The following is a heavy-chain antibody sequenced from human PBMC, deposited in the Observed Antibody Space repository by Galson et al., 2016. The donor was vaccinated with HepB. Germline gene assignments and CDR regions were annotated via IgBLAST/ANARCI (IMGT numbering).Heavy chain of an antibody. V-gene: IGHV3-33*01. D-gene: IGHD2-2*01. CDR2: IWYDVSEQ. J-gene: IGHJ4*02. CDR1: KFTFSGSG. CDR3: ARERTGTAYCSSISCPKYFDS. Sequence: FLRLSCAASKFTFSGSGMHCVRQAPGKGLEWVAIIWYDVSEQYYADSVKGLFTISRDNSKNTLFLQMNSLRPEDTTVYYCARERTGTAYCSSISCPKYFDSWGQGTLVTVSS.